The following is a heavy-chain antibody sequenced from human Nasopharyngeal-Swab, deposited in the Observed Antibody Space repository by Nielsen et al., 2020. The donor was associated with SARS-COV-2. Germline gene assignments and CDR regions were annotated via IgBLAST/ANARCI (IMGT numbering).Heavy chain of an antibody. Sequence: ASVKVSCKASGYTFTSYYMHWVRQAPGQGLAWMGIINPSGGSTSYARKFQGRVTMTRDTSTSTVYMELSSLRSEDTAVYYCAREFCSSTSCYGPSYYYYGMDVWGQGTTVTVSS. J-gene: IGHJ6*02. CDR3: AREFCSSTSCYGPSYYYYGMDV. V-gene: IGHV1-46*01. CDR1: GYTFTSYY. D-gene: IGHD2-2*01. CDR2: INPSGGST.